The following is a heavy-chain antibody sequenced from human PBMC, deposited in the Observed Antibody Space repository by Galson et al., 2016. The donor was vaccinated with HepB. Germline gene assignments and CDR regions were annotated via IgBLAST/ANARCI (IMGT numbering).Heavy chain of an antibody. CDR1: GFILGDDD. Sequence: SLRLSCATSGFILGDDDLSWFRQATGKGLEWVGFIRSRASGGTTEYAASVKGRFIISRDDSKSIAYLQMTGLKTEDTAMYYRTREVTGTARSDWGQGTLVTGSS. J-gene: IGHJ4*02. CDR3: TREVTGTARSD. D-gene: IGHD1-20*01. CDR2: IRSRASGGTT. V-gene: IGHV3-49*03.